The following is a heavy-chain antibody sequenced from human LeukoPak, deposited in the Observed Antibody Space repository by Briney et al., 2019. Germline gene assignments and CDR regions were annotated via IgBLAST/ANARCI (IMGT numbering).Heavy chain of an antibody. Sequence: PGGSLRLSCAASGFTFDDYAMHWVRQAPGKGLEWVSPISGDGGSTYYADPVKGRFTISRDNSKNSLYLQMNSLRTEDTALYYCAKDILSWYSSGSGPWGQGTLVTVSS. CDR3: AKDILSWYSSGSGP. J-gene: IGHJ4*02. CDR1: GFTFDDYA. V-gene: IGHV3-43*02. CDR2: ISGDGGST. D-gene: IGHD6-19*01.